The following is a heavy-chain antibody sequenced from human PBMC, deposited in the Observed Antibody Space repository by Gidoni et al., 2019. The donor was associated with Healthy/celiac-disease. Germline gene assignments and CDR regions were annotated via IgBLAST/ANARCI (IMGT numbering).Heavy chain of an antibody. CDR3: ARGSGGSCYRPMFCSQDAFDI. D-gene: IGHD2-15*01. J-gene: IGHJ3*02. CDR2: IIPIFGTA. Sequence: QVQLVQSGAEVKKPGSSVKVSCKASGSTFSSYAISWVRQAPGQGLEWMGGIIPIFGTATYAQKFQGRVTITADESTSTAYMELSSLRSEDTAVYYCARGSGGSCYRPMFCSQDAFDIWGQGTMVTVSS. V-gene: IGHV1-69*01. CDR1: GSTFSSYA.